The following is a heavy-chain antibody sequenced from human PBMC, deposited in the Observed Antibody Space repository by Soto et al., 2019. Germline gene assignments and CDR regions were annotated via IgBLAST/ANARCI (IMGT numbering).Heavy chain of an antibody. D-gene: IGHD2-2*01. CDR3: AREDSIIIPAVSDF. Sequence: GGSLRLSCTVSGFAFNNYGINWVRQAPGKGLEWVSSISKSDYTYYSDSVKGRFAISRDNAKSSVSLQMNTLRVEDTAVYYCAREDSIIIPAVSDFWGQGTLVTVYS. J-gene: IGHJ4*02. CDR2: ISKSDYT. V-gene: IGHV3-21*01. CDR1: GFAFNNYG.